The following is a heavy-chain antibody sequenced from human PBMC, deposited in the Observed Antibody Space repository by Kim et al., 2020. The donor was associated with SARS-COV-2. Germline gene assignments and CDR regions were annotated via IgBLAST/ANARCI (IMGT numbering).Heavy chain of an antibody. J-gene: IGHJ4*02. V-gene: IGHV4-34*01. CDR3: ASGTFLWLVPEGPFDY. D-gene: IGHD6-19*01. CDR1: GGSFSGYY. CDR2: INHSGST. Sequence: SETLSLTCAVYGGSFSGYYWSWIRQPPGKGLEWIGEINHSGSTNYNPSLKSRVTISVDTSKNQFSLKLSSVTAADTAVYYCASGTFLWLVPEGPFDYWGQGTLVTVSS.